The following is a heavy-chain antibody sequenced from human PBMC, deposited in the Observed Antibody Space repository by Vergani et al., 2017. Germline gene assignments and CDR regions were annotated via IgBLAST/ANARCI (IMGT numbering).Heavy chain of an antibody. CDR3: ARDPPGFWSGYPVDGMDV. V-gene: IGHV3-23*04. Sequence: EVQLVESGGGLVQPGGSLRLSCAASGFTFSSYAMSWVRQAPGKGLEWVSAISGSGGSTYYADSVKGRFTISRDNSKNSLYLQMNSLRAEDTAVYYCARDPPGFWSGYPVDGMDVWGQGTTVTVSS. D-gene: IGHD3-3*01. CDR2: ISGSGGST. CDR1: GFTFSSYA. J-gene: IGHJ6*02.